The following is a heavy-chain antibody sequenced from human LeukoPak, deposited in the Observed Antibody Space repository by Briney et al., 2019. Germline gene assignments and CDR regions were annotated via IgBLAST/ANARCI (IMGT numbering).Heavy chain of an antibody. V-gene: IGHV4-30-4*08. CDR1: GDSISSGGYY. J-gene: IGHJ4*02. CDR2: IYYSGST. CDR3: ARGTYDRDTL. Sequence: SQTLSLTCTVSGDSISSGGYYWSWIRQHPGKGLEWIGYIYYSGSTYYNPSLKSRVTISVDTSKNQFSLKLSSVTAADTAVYYCARGTYDRDTLWGQGTLVTVSS. D-gene: IGHD3-22*01.